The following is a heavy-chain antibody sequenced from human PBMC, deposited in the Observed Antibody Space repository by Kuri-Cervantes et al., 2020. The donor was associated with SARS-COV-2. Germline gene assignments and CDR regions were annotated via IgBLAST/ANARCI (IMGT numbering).Heavy chain of an antibody. CDR1: GFTFSSCW. Sequence: GGSLRLSCAVSGFTFSSCWMCWVRQAPGKGLEWVVDIKHDGGEEYYVDSVKGRFTISRDNAKNSLYLQMHSLRAEDTAVYYCARDMQILTGHYYLNFDYWGQRTLVTVSS. CDR3: ARDMQILTGHYYLNFDY. D-gene: IGHD3-9*01. J-gene: IGHJ4*02. V-gene: IGHV3-7*05. CDR2: IKHDGGEE.